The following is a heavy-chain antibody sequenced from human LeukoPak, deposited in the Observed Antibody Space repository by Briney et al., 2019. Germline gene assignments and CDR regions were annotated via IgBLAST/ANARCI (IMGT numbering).Heavy chain of an antibody. V-gene: IGHV3-21*01. CDR1: GFTFSSYS. J-gene: IGHJ4*02. D-gene: IGHD3-22*01. CDR3: ARDLSQGYYYDSSGYYFDY. Sequence: PGGSLRLSCAASGFTFSSYSMNWVRQAPGKGLEWVSSISSSSSYIYYADLVKGRFTISRDNAKNSLYLQMNSLRAEGTAVYYCARDLSQGYYYDSSGYYFDYWGQGTLVTVSS. CDR2: ISSSSSYI.